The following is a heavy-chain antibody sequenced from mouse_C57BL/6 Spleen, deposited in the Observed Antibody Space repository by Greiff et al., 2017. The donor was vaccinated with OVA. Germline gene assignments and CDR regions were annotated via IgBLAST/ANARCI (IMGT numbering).Heavy chain of an antibody. CDR2: IDPSDSYT. V-gene: IGHV1-59*01. D-gene: IGHD2-5*01. CDR3: ARSGYSNYWFAY. CDR1: GYTFTSYW. Sequence: QVQLKQPGAELVRPGTSVKLSCKASGYTFTSYWMHWVKQRPGQGLEWIGVIDPSDSYTNYNQKFKGKATLTVDTSSSTAYMQLSSLTSEDSAVYYCARSGYSNYWFAYWGQGTLVTVSA. J-gene: IGHJ3*01.